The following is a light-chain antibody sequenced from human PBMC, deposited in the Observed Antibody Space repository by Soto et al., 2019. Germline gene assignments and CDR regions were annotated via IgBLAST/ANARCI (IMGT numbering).Light chain of an antibody. CDR2: KAS. V-gene: IGKV1-5*03. Sequence: DIQMTQSPSTLSASVGDRVTITCRASQSISSWLAWYQQKPGKAPKLLIYKASSLKSGVPSRSSGSGSGTEFTLTSSNMHRDDSATYYFQQHNRYPTFGGGTKVEMK. CDR3: QQHNRYPT. CDR1: QSISSW. J-gene: IGKJ4*01.